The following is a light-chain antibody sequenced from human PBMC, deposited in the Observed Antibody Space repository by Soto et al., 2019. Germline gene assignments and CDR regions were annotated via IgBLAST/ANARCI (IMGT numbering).Light chain of an antibody. V-gene: IGKV1-5*03. Sequence: DIQMTQSPSTLSGSVGDRVTITCQASQTMSSWLAWYQQKPGKAPKLLIYKASTLKSGVPSRFSGSGSGTEFTLTISSLQPDDFATYYCQHYNSYSEAFGQGTKVDIK. CDR2: KAS. J-gene: IGKJ1*01. CDR3: QHYNSYSEA. CDR1: QTMSSW.